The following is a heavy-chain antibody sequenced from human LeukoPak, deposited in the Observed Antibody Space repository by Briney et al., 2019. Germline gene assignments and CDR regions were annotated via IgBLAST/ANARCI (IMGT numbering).Heavy chain of an antibody. J-gene: IGHJ4*02. V-gene: IGHV1-69*13. CDR3: ASQTSPDSGYDPLRFDY. Sequence: SVKVSGKASGGTFSSYAISWVRQAPGQGLEWMGGIIPIFGTANYAQKFQGRVTITADESTSTAYMGLSSLRSEDTAVYYCASQTSPDSGYDPLRFDYWGQGTLVTVSS. D-gene: IGHD5-12*01. CDR1: GGTFSSYA. CDR2: IIPIFGTA.